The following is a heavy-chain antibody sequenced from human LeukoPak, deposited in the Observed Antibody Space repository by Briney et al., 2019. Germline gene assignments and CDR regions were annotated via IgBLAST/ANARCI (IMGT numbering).Heavy chain of an antibody. Sequence: PGGPLRLSCAASGFTFSSYSMNWVRQAPGKGLEWVSSISSSSSYIYYADSVKGRFTISRDNAKNSLYLQMNSLRAEDTAVYYCARIPSSSWYGESDYWGQGTLVTVSS. J-gene: IGHJ4*02. D-gene: IGHD6-13*01. CDR3: ARIPSSSWYGESDY. V-gene: IGHV3-21*01. CDR2: ISSSSSYI. CDR1: GFTFSSYS.